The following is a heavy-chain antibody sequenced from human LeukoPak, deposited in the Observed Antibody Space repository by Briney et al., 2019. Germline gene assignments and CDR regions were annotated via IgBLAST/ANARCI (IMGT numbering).Heavy chain of an antibody. Sequence: GGSLRLSCAASGFTFSSYSMNWVHQVPGKGLEWVSSISSSSSYIYYADTVKGRFTISRDNAKNSLYLQMNSLRAEDTAVYYCASRDYYDSSGYGYWGQGTLVTVSS. J-gene: IGHJ4*02. CDR1: GFTFSSYS. D-gene: IGHD3-22*01. V-gene: IGHV3-21*01. CDR3: ASRDYYDSSGYGY. CDR2: ISSSSSYI.